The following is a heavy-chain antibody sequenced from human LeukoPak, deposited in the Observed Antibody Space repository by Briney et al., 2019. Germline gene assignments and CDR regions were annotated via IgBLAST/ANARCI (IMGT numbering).Heavy chain of an antibody. Sequence: PSETLSLTCILSVGSLSSYYWSWIRQPPGKGLECIGYNYYSGTTNYNPSLKGRVTISVDTSKTQFSLKPSSVTAADTAVYYCARRGYDSFFDYWGQGTLVTVSS. CDR1: VGSLSSYY. J-gene: IGHJ4*02. CDR2: NYYSGTT. D-gene: IGHD3-9*01. V-gene: IGHV4-59*01. CDR3: ARRGYDSFFDY.